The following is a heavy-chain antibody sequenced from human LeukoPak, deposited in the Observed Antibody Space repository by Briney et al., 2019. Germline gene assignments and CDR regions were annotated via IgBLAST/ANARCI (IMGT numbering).Heavy chain of an antibody. D-gene: IGHD6-19*01. CDR1: GFTFSSYG. J-gene: IGHJ4*02. Sequence: GGSLRLSCAASGFTFSSYGMHWVRRAPGKGLVWVAIISYDGGNKYYADSVKGRFTISRDNSKNTLYLQMNSLRAEDTAVYYCAKDHYSSGWYFDYWGQGTLVTVSS. CDR2: ISYDGGNK. V-gene: IGHV3-30*18. CDR3: AKDHYSSGWYFDY.